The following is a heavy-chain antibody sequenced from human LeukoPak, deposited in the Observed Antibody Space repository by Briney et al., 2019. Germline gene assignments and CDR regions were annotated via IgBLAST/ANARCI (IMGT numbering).Heavy chain of an antibody. CDR1: GDSISNKY. Sequence: PSETLSLTCSVSGDSISNKYWSWIQQPPGQGLEWIAYIYTSGSTNYNPSLKSRVIISRDTSKNQFSLKMNSVTAADTAVYFCARHSPNWNYGEYFDYWGQGILVTVSS. CDR2: IYTSGST. D-gene: IGHD1-7*01. J-gene: IGHJ4*02. CDR3: ARHSPNWNYGEYFDY. V-gene: IGHV4-4*09.